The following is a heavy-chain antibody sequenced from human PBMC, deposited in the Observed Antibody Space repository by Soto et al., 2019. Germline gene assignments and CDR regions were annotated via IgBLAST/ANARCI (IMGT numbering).Heavy chain of an antibody. CDR1: GYTFPSYA. CDR2: INAGNGNT. D-gene: IGHD3-3*01. Sequence: ALVKVSCKASGYTFPSYARHWVRQAPGQRLEWMGWINAGNGNTKYSQKFQGRVTITRDTSASTAYMELSSLRSEDTAVYYCAVNGDFWSGDNFDYWGQGTLVTVSS. V-gene: IGHV1-3*01. J-gene: IGHJ4*02. CDR3: AVNGDFWSGDNFDY.